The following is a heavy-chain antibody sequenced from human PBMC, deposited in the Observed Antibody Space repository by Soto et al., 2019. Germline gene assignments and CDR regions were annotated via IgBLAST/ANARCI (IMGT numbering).Heavy chain of an antibody. V-gene: IGHV6-1*01. CDR1: GDSVSSNSVA. Sequence: SQTLSLTCAISGDSVSSNSVAWSWFRQPPSRGLEWLGRTYFRSKWYNDYAVSVKSRITVNPDTSKNQFSLQLNSVTPEDTAVYYCARSVPDAFVIWAQGTMLTVSS. J-gene: IGHJ3*02. CDR3: ARSVPDAFVI. CDR2: TYFRSKWYN.